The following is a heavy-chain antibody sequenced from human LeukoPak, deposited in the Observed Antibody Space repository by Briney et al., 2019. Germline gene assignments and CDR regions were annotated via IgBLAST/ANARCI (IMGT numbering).Heavy chain of an antibody. CDR2: IKEDGSGK. V-gene: IGHV3-7*03. J-gene: IGHJ5*02. Sequence: GGSLRLSCVASGFTFTKYWMSWVRQAPGKGPEWVANIKEDGSGKNYVDSVKGRFTISRDNAKNSLHLQMNSLTAEDTAVYYCARDVADRGLKRFDPWGQGTPVTVSS. CDR3: ARDVADRGLKRFDP. CDR1: GFTFTKYW. D-gene: IGHD6-6*01.